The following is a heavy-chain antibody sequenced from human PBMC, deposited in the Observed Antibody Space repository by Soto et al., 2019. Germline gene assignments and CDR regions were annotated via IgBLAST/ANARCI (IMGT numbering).Heavy chain of an antibody. CDR3: VILPRITGTTYYYYGMDV. CDR2: ISSNGGST. Sequence: GGSLRLSCSASGFTFSSYAMHWVRQAPGKGLEYVSAISSNGGSTYYADSVKGRFTISRDNSKNTLYLQMSSLRAEDTAVYYCVILPRITGTTYYYYGMDVWGQGTTVTVSS. J-gene: IGHJ6*02. V-gene: IGHV3-64D*08. CDR1: GFTFSSYA. D-gene: IGHD1-7*01.